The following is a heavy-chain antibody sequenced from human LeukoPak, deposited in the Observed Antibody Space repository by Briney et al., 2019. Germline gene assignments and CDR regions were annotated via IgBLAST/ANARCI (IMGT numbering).Heavy chain of an antibody. CDR3: ALQGQSNSHLDF. D-gene: IGHD4-23*01. V-gene: IGHV4-4*07. CDR1: GASIGSYY. Sequence: PSETLSLTCTVSGASIGSYYWSWIRQPAGKGLEWIGRIYTSGSTNYDPSLKSRVTMSVDTSKNQFSLKLSSVTAADTAVYFCALQGQSNSHLDFWGQGTLVTVSS. J-gene: IGHJ4*02. CDR2: IYTSGST.